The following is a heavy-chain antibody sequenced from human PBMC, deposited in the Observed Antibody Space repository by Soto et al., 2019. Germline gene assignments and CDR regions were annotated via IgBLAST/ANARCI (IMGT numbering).Heavy chain of an antibody. Sequence: EVQLVESGGGLVQPGGSLRLSCAASGFTFSSYEMNWVRQAPGKGLEWVSYISSSGSTIYYADSVKGRFTISRDNAKNSLYLQMNSLRAEDTAVYYGARGLYSSSSHYYYYGMDVWGQGTTVTVSS. J-gene: IGHJ6*02. CDR2: ISSSGSTI. CDR3: ARGLYSSSSHYYYYGMDV. D-gene: IGHD6-6*01. V-gene: IGHV3-48*03. CDR1: GFTFSSYE.